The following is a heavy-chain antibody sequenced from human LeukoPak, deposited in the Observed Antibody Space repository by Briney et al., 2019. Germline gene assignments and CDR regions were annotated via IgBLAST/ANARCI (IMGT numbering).Heavy chain of an antibody. CDR2: ISAYNGNT. V-gene: IGHV1-18*01. J-gene: IGHJ4*02. D-gene: IGHD3-16*02. Sequence: GASVKVSCKASGYTFTSYGISWVRQAPGQGLEWMGWISAYNGNTNYAQKLQGRVTMTTDTSTSTAYMELRSLRSDDTAVYYCARRITFGGVIAPFDYWGQGTLVTVSS. CDR3: ARRITFGGVIAPFDY. CDR1: GYTFTSYG.